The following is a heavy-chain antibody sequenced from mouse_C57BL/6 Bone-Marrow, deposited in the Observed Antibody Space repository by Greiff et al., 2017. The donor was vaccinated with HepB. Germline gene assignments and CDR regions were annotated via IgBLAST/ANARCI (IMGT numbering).Heavy chain of an antibody. CDR3: ARGKYSNYFFYAMDY. CDR1: GYTFTDYY. J-gene: IGHJ4*01. Sequence: VQLQQSGPVLVKPGASVKMSCKASGYTFTDYYMNWVKQSHGKSLEWIGVINPYNGGTSYNQKFKGKATLTVDKSSSTAYMELNSLTSEDSAVYDCARGKYSNYFFYAMDYWGQGTSVTVSS. V-gene: IGHV1-19*01. D-gene: IGHD2-5*01. CDR2: INPYNGGT.